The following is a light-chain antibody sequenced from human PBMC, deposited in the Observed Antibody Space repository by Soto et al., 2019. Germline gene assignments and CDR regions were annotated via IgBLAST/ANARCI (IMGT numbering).Light chain of an antibody. CDR3: QHRSNWLFT. V-gene: IGKV3-11*01. CDR2: DAS. Sequence: EIVLTQSPATLSLSPGERATLSCRASQSVSSYLAWYQRKPGQAPRLLIYDASNRATGIPARFSGSGSGTDFTLTISSLEPEDFAVYYCQHRSNWLFTFGPGTKVDIK. CDR1: QSVSSY. J-gene: IGKJ3*01.